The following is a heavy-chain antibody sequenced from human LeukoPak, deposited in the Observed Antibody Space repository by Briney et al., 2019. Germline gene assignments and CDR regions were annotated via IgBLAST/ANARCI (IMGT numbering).Heavy chain of an antibody. V-gene: IGHV4-39*01. Sequence: SETLSLTCTVSGGSISSNSHYWAWIRQPPGKGLEWIGGIHYSGSTFYSPSLKSRVTISVDTSKNQFSLILTSVTASDTAVYYCAREEASVGDYWGQGILVTVS. J-gene: IGHJ4*02. CDR3: AREEASVGDY. CDR2: IHYSGST. D-gene: IGHD2-21*01. CDR1: GGSISSNSHY.